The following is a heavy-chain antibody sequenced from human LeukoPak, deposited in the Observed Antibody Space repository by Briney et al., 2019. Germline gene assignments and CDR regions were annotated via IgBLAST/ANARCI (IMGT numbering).Heavy chain of an antibody. CDR1: GFTFSSYG. J-gene: IGHJ5*02. Sequence: GGSLRLSRAASGFTFSSYGMHWVRQAPGKGLEWVAVISYDGSNKYYADSVKGRFTISRDNSKNTLYLQMNSLRAEDTAVYYCAKSAAGVNWFDPWGQGTLVTVSS. CDR3: AKSAAGVNWFDP. CDR2: ISYDGSNK. D-gene: IGHD3-10*01. V-gene: IGHV3-30*18.